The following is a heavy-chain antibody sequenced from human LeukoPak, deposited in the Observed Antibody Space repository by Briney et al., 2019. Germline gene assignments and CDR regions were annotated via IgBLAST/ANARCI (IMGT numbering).Heavy chain of an antibody. D-gene: IGHD3-10*01. CDR3: ATHYYGSGSYLVWFDP. J-gene: IGHJ5*02. Sequence: GGSLRLSCAASGFTFSSYAMSWVRQAPGKGLEWVSAISGSGGSTYYADSVKGRFTISRDNAKNSLYLQMNSLRAEDTAVYYCATHYYGSGSYLVWFDPWGQGTLVTVSS. V-gene: IGHV3-23*01. CDR2: ISGSGGST. CDR1: GFTFSSYA.